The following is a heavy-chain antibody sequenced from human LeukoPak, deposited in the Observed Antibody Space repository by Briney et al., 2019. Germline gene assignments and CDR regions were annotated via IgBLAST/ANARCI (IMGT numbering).Heavy chain of an antibody. CDR3: ARVLGPYTTSWFDY. CDR1: GYSFTSYW. V-gene: IGHV5-51*01. D-gene: IGHD6-13*01. CDR2: IYPGDSDT. Sequence: GESLKISCKGSGYSFTSYWIGWVRQMPGKGLEWMGMIYPGDSDTRYSPSFQGQVTISADKPISTAYVQWSSLKASDTAMYYCARVLGPYTTSWFDYWGQGTLVTVSS. J-gene: IGHJ4*02.